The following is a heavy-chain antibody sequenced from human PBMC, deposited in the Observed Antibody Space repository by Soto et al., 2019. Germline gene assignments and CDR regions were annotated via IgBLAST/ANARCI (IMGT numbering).Heavy chain of an antibody. V-gene: IGHV3-7*05. J-gene: IGHJ4*02. CDR3: AREGGHNYASRKTDF. CDR1: GFIFSDYR. D-gene: IGHD5-18*01. Sequence: EVQLVESGGGLVQPGGSLRLSCAASGFIFSDYRMTWVRQAPGKGLEWVANIRQDASERYSVDSVKGRFTISRDNAKNSLYLQMDSLRAEDTAVYYCAREGGHNYASRKTDFWGQGTLVTVSS. CDR2: IRQDASER.